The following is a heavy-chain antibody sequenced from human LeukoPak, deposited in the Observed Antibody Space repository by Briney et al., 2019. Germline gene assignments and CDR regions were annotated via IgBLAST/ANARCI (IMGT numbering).Heavy chain of an antibody. Sequence: GGSLRLSCAASGFTFSSYWMSWVRQAPGEGLEWVANIKQDGSEKYYVDSVKGRFTISRDNAKNSLYLQMNSLRAEDTAVYYCARGNIVVVPAAYSYWGQGTLVTVSS. CDR1: GFTFSSYW. CDR3: ARGNIVVVPAAYSY. J-gene: IGHJ4*02. CDR2: IKQDGSEK. V-gene: IGHV3-7*01. D-gene: IGHD2-2*01.